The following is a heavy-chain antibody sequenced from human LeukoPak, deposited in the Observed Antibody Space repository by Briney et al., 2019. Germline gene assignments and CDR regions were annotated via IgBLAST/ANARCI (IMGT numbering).Heavy chain of an antibody. Sequence: ASVKVSCKASGYTFTSYYMHWVRQAPGQGLEWMGIINPSGGSTSYAQKFQGRVTMTRDTSTSTVYMELSSLRSEDTAVYYCARGLHYYDSSGYYSDHWGQGTLVTVSS. J-gene: IGHJ4*02. D-gene: IGHD3-22*01. V-gene: IGHV1-46*01. CDR2: INPSGGST. CDR3: ARGLHYYDSSGYYSDH. CDR1: GYTFTSYY.